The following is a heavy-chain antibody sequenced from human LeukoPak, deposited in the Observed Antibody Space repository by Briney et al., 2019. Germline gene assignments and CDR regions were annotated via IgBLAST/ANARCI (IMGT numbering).Heavy chain of an antibody. V-gene: IGHV3-74*01. Sequence: PRGSPRLSCAASGFTFSRYWMHWVRQAPGKGLVWVSRVKSDGSSTTYADSVKGRFTISRDNAKNTVYLQMSSLRAEDTAVYYCATGGTAFDYWGQGTLVADSS. CDR1: GFTFSRYW. D-gene: IGHD1-26*01. J-gene: IGHJ4*02. CDR3: ATGGTAFDY. CDR2: VKSDGSST.